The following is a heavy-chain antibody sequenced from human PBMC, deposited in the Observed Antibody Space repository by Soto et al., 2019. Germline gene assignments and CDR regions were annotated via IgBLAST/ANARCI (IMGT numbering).Heavy chain of an antibody. CDR2: VNPGGDGA. J-gene: IGHJ4*02. D-gene: IGHD3-22*01. CDR3: ARRNDSSGYLDN. Sequence: ASVKVYCKASGYTFTNYCMHWVRQAPGQGLEWMGRVNPGGDGASYAQKFQGRVTMTRDTSTSTVYMELSSLRSEDTAVCYCARRNDSSGYLDNWGQGTLVNVSS. V-gene: IGHV1-46*01. CDR1: GYTFTNYC.